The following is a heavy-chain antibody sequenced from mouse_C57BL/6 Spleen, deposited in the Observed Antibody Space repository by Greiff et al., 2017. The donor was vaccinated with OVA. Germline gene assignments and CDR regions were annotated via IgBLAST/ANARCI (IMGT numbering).Heavy chain of an antibody. D-gene: IGHD2-14*01. CDR1: GFTFSDYG. J-gene: IGHJ3*01. CDR3: ARDLYYRILAY. Sequence: EVQLVESGGGLVKPGGSLKLSCAASGFTFSDYGMHWVRQAPEKGLEWVAYICSGSSTIYYADKVKGRFTISRDNATNTLFLQLTSLRSEDTAMYCCARDLYYRILAYWGQGTLVTVSA. V-gene: IGHV5-17*01. CDR2: ICSGSSTI.